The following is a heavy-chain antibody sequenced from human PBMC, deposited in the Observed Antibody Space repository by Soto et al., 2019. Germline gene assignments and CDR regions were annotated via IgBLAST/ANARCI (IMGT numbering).Heavy chain of an antibody. J-gene: IGHJ6*02. Sequence: GASVKVSCKASGGTFSSYAIIWVRQAPGQGLEWMGGIIPIFGTANYAQKFQGRVTITADESTSTAYMELSSLRSEDTAVYYCARDTGPIIVGVVAEPYGMDVWGQGTTVTVSS. CDR2: IIPIFGTA. D-gene: IGHD2-15*01. V-gene: IGHV1-69*13. CDR1: GGTFSSYA. CDR3: ARDTGPIIVGVVAEPYGMDV.